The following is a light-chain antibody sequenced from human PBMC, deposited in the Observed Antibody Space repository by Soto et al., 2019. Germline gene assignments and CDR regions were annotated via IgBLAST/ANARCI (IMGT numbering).Light chain of an antibody. V-gene: IGLV1-44*01. Sequence: QSVLTQPPSASGTPGQRVTISCSGSSSNSGSNTVNWYQQLPGTAPKLLIYSNNQRPSGVPDRFSGPKSGTSASLAISGPQSEDEAEYYCAAWDDSLKGWLFGGGTKLTVL. CDR1: SSNSGSNT. CDR3: AAWDDSLKGWL. CDR2: SNN. J-gene: IGLJ3*02.